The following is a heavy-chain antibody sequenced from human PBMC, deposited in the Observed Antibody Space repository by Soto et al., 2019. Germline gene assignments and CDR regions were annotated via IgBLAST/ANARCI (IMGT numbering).Heavy chain of an antibody. D-gene: IGHD5-12*01. J-gene: IGHJ5*02. Sequence: QVQLQESGPGLVKPSETLSLTCTVSGGAISGYSWTWIRQSAGQGLEWIGRIYSSGGTKYNPSLQSRVTMSLDTSKNQFALRLTSVTAEHTAVYYCARGLRFSDSFDPWVQGNFVAVSS. CDR2: IYSSGGT. V-gene: IGHV4-4*07. CDR3: ARGLRFSDSFDP. CDR1: GGAISGYS.